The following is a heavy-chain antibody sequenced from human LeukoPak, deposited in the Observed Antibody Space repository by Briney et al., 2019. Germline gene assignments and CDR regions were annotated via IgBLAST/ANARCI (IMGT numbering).Heavy chain of an antibody. D-gene: IGHD1-26*01. J-gene: IGHJ5*02. Sequence: PSETLSLTCTVSGGSLSSYYWSWIRQPAGKGLEWIGRIYTSGSTNYNPSLKSRVTMSVDTSKNQFSLNLRSVTAADTAVYYCARSRNTLQWELLTWGQGTLVTVSS. CDR1: GGSLSSYY. CDR2: IYTSGST. CDR3: ARSRNTLQWELLT. V-gene: IGHV4-4*07.